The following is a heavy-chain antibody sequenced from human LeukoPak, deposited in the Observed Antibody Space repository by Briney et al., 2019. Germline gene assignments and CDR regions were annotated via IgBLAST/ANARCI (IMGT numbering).Heavy chain of an antibody. D-gene: IGHD3-22*01. CDR2: FDPEDGET. CDR3: ATLGDSSGYYVGRDVLYYPIHRQTKIY. CDR1: GYTLTELS. V-gene: IGHV1-24*01. Sequence: ASVKVSCKVSGYTLTELSMHWVRQAPGKGLEWMGGFDPEDGETIYAQKFQGRVTMTEDTSTDTAYMELSSLRSEDTAVYYCATLGDSSGYYVGRDVLYYPIHRQTKIYWGQGTLVTVSS. J-gene: IGHJ4*02.